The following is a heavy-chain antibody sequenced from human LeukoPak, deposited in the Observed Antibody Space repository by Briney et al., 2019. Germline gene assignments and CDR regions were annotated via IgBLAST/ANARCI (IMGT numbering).Heavy chain of an antibody. CDR1: GGSISSSSSY. Sequence: SETLSLTCTVSGGSISSSSSYWGWIRQPPGKGLEWIGEINHSGSTNYNPSLKSRVTISVDTSKNQFSLKLSSVTAADTAVYYCARGPPVLLWFGANLYFDYWGQGTLVTVSS. CDR3: ARGPPVLLWFGANLYFDY. V-gene: IGHV4-39*07. D-gene: IGHD3-10*01. CDR2: INHSGST. J-gene: IGHJ4*02.